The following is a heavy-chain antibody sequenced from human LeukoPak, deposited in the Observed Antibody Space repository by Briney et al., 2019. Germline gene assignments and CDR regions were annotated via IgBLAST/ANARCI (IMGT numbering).Heavy chain of an antibody. CDR3: ARVYSSGWSQGGDYYYMDV. V-gene: IGHV4-4*07. Sequence: PSETLSLTCTASGYTFSSYCMSWIRQAAGQGLEWIGRIYTSESTNYNPSLKSRVTMSVDTSKNQFSLKLSSVTAADTAVYYCARVYSSGWSQGGDYYYMDVWGKGTTVTVSS. CDR2: IYTSEST. J-gene: IGHJ6*03. D-gene: IGHD6-19*01. CDR1: GYTFSSYC.